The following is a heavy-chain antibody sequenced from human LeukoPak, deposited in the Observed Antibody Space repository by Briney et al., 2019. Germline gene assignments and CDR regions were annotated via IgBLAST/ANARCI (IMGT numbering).Heavy chain of an antibody. CDR3: ARGLAGDLDF. CDR2: IYSGGST. CDR1: GFTFNNYG. J-gene: IGHJ4*02. Sequence: GGSLRLSCAASGFTFNNYGMHWVRQAPGKGLEWVSVIYSGGSTNYADSVKGRFTISRDNSKNTVYLQTNSLRGEDTAVYFCARGLAGDLDFWGQGTLATVSS. D-gene: IGHD6-19*01. V-gene: IGHV3-NL1*01.